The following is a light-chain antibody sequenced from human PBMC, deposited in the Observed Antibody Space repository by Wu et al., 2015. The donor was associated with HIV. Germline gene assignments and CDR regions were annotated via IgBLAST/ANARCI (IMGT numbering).Light chain of an antibody. V-gene: IGKV1-39*01. Sequence: DIHMTQSPSSLSASVGDRVTITCRASQSISDYLNWYQQKPGKAPKLLISAASSLQNGVPSRFSGSGSGTHFTLTINNLQREDFATYFCQQSYTTPAWTFGQGTKVEVK. CDR3: QQSYTTPAWT. CDR1: QSISDY. CDR2: AAS. J-gene: IGKJ1*01.